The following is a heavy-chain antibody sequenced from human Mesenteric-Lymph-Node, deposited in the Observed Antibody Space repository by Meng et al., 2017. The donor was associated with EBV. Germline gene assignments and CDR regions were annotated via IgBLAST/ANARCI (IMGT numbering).Heavy chain of an antibody. V-gene: IGHV2-5*02. D-gene: IGHD6-19*01. CDR1: GFSLTTTGEG. J-gene: IGHJ5*02. CDR3: AHRRQSSGWSTLYNWFDP. Sequence: QITLKESCPARVKSTQTLTLTCTFSGFSLTTTGEGVGWIRQPPGKALEWLALIYWDDDKRYSPSLKSRLTITKDTSKNQVVLTMTNMDPVDTATYFCAHRRQSSGWSTLYNWFDPWGQGTLVTVSS. CDR2: IYWDDDK.